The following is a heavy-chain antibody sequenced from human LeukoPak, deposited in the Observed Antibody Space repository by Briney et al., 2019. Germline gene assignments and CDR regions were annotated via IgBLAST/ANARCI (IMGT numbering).Heavy chain of an antibody. CDR2: ISAYNGNT. CDR3: ARTGPISSSSVAFDI. Sequence: ASVKVSCKASGYTFTSYGINWVRQAPGQGLEWMGWISAYNGNTNYAQKLQGRVTMTTDTSTSTAYMELRSLRSDDTAVYYCARTGPISSSSVAFDIWGQGTMVTVSS. J-gene: IGHJ3*02. V-gene: IGHV1-18*01. CDR1: GYTFTSYG. D-gene: IGHD6-13*01.